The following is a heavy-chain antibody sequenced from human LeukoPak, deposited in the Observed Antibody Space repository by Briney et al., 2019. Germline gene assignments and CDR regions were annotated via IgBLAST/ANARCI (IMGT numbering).Heavy chain of an antibody. CDR2: INNSGST. CDR1: GGSFSGYY. D-gene: IGHD6-19*01. V-gene: IGHV4-34*01. J-gene: IGHJ6*02. CDR3: ARGRAVAGTFWPYYYYGMDV. Sequence: PSETLSLTCAVYGGSFSGYYWSWIRQPPVKGLAWIGEINNSGSTNYNPSLKSRVTISVDMSKNQFSLKLSSVTAADTAVYYCARGRAVAGTFWPYYYYGMDVWGQGTTVTVSS.